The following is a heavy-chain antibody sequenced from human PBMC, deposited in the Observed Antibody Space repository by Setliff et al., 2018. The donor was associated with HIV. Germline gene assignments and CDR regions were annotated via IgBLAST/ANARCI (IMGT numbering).Heavy chain of an antibody. CDR3: VRDKWLVPDTFDI. CDR2: IGTGGDT. J-gene: IGHJ3*02. CDR1: GFIFSNHD. D-gene: IGHD6-19*01. V-gene: IGHV3-13*01. Sequence: GSLRLSCEASGFIFSNHDFHWVRQAAAKGLEWVAAIGTGGDTYYVDSVKGRFTISRENARNSLYLQMNSLRAGDMALYYCVRDKWLVPDTFDIWGQGTMVTVSS.